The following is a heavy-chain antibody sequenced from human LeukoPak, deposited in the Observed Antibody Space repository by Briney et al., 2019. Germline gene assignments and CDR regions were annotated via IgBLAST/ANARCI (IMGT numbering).Heavy chain of an antibody. CDR2: IYYSGST. CDR1: GGSISSYY. J-gene: IGHJ4*02. V-gene: IGHV4-59*01. D-gene: IGHD3-22*01. CDR3: ARDRGYYDSSGYYFPFDY. Sequence: SETLSLTCTVSGGSISSYYWSWIRQPPGKGLEWIGYIYYSGSTNYNPSLKSRVTISVDTSKNQFSLKLSSVTAADTAVYYCARDRGYYDSSGYYFPFDYWGQGTLVTVSS.